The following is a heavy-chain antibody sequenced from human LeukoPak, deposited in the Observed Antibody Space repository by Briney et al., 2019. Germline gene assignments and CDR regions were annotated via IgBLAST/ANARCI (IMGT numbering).Heavy chain of an antibody. J-gene: IGHJ5*02. CDR1: GFTFSDYY. Sequence: GGSLRLSCAASGFTFSDYYMNWVRQAPGKGLEWVSSISSSSSYIYYADSVKGRFTISRDNAKNSLYLQMNSLRAEDTAVYYCARDGSVQEMATIPYETWGQGTLVTVSS. D-gene: IGHD5-24*01. CDR3: ARDGSVQEMATIPYET. CDR2: ISSSSSYI. V-gene: IGHV3-21*01.